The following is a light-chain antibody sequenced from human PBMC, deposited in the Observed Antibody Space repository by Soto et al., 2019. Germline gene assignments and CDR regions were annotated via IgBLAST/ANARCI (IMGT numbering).Light chain of an antibody. CDR2: LNSDGSH. V-gene: IGLV4-69*01. Sequence: QLVLTQSPSASASLGASVKLTCTLSSGHSSYAIAWHQQKPEKGPRYLMKLNSDGSHSKGDGIPDRFSGSSSGAERYLITSSLQSEDEADYYCQTWGTGIHVFGTGTKLTVL. CDR1: SGHSSYA. J-gene: IGLJ1*01. CDR3: QTWGTGIHV.